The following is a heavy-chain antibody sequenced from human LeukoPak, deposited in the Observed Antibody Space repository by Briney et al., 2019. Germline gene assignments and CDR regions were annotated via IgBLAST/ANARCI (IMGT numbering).Heavy chain of an antibody. CDR1: GFTVSSNY. V-gene: IGHV3-53*01. D-gene: IGHD3-3*01. CDR3: ARVSYSDFWSGYYGNAFDI. J-gene: IGHJ3*02. CDR2: IYSGGST. Sequence: PGGSLRLSCAASGFTVSSNYMSWVRQAPGKGLEWVSVIYSGGSTYYADSVKGRFTISRDNSKNTLYLQMNSLRAEDTAVYYCARVSYSDFWSGYYGNAFDIWGQGTMVTVSS.